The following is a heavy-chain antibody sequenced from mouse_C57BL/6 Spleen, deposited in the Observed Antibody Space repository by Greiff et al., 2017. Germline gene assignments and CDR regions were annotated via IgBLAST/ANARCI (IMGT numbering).Heavy chain of an antibody. CDR2: INPSSGYT. CDR3: ARDAITTVVGDYAMDY. CDR1: GYTFTSYW. Sequence: QVQLQQSGAELAKPGASVKLSCKASGYTFTSYWMHWVKQRPGQGLEWIGYINPSSGYTKYNQQFKDKATLTADKSSSTAYMQLSRLTYEDSAVYYCARDAITTVVGDYAMDYWGQGTSVTVSS. J-gene: IGHJ4*01. D-gene: IGHD1-1*01. V-gene: IGHV1-7*01.